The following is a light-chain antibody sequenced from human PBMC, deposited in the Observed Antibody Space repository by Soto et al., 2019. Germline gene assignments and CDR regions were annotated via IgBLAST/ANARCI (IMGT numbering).Light chain of an antibody. Sequence: QSALTQPPSASGSPGQSVTISCTGTSSDIGGYNYVSWYQHHPGKAPKVMIYEVSKRPSGVPYRFSGSKSGNTASLTVSGLQPEDEADYYCSSYAGSNNLGVFGGGTKLTVL. CDR1: SSDIGGYNY. CDR2: EVS. CDR3: SSYAGSNNLGV. V-gene: IGLV2-8*01. J-gene: IGLJ3*02.